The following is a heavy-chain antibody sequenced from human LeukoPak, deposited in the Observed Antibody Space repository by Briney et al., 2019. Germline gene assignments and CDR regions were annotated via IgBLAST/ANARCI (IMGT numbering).Heavy chain of an antibody. CDR2: ISVRAATI. CDR1: GFGFGQYE. Sequence: GGSLRLSCAASGFGFGQYEMNWVRQAPGKGLEWIAYISVRAATIYYGDSVEGRFTISRDDAKNSLYLQMNGLRVEDTAIYYCAKDFPHYYEVPHGMDVWGQGTTVAV. CDR3: AKDFPHYYEVPHGMDV. V-gene: IGHV3-48*03. J-gene: IGHJ6*02. D-gene: IGHD3-22*01.